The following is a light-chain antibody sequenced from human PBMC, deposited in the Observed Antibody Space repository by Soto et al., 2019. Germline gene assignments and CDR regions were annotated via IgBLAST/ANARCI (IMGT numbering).Light chain of an antibody. CDR1: SSDVGGYNY. CDR2: DVS. Sequence: QSALTQPASVSGSPRQSITISCTGTSSDVGGYNYVSWYQQHPGKAPKLMIYDVSNRPSRVSNRFSGSKSGNTASLTISGLQAEDEADYFCSSYTSSSTLVVFGGGTKLTVL. V-gene: IGLV2-14*01. CDR3: SSYTSSSTLVV. J-gene: IGLJ2*01.